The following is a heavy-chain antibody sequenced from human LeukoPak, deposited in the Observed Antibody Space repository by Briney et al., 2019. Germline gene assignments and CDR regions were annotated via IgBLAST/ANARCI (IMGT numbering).Heavy chain of an antibody. V-gene: IGHV4-39*07. CDR1: GGSISSGGYS. CDR2: IYYSGST. Sequence: SETLSLTCAVSGGSISSGGYSWSWIRQPPGKGLEWIGNIYYSGSTYYNPSLKSRVTISVDTSKNQFSLKLSSVTAADTAVYYCARLDILTSYVRFDFWGQGTLVTVSS. D-gene: IGHD3-9*01. CDR3: ARLDILTSYVRFDF. J-gene: IGHJ4*02.